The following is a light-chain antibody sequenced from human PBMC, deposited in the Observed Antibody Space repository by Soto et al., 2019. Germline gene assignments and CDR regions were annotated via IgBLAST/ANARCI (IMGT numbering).Light chain of an antibody. Sequence: DIVMTQSPDSLAVSLGERATINCKSSQSVLYSSNNKNYLAWYQQKPGQPPKLLIYWASTRESGVPDRFSGSGSGTDFTLTISSLQAEDVAVYYCQQYYSTPPFFGQGTRLE. CDR1: QSVLYSSNNKNY. J-gene: IGKJ5*01. CDR3: QQYYSTPPF. V-gene: IGKV4-1*01. CDR2: WAS.